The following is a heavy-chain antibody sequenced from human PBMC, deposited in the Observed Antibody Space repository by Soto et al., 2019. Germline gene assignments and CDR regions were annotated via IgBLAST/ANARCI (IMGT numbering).Heavy chain of an antibody. D-gene: IGHD3-10*01. CDR3: ARGITMVRGVFDY. Sequence: SETLSLTCAVSSGSISSSNWWSWVRQPPGKGLEWIGEIYHSGSTNYNPSLKSRVTISVDKSKNQFSLKLSSVTAADTAVYYCARGITMVRGVFDYWGQGTLVTVSS. CDR2: IYHSGST. V-gene: IGHV4-4*02. J-gene: IGHJ4*02. CDR1: SGSISSSNW.